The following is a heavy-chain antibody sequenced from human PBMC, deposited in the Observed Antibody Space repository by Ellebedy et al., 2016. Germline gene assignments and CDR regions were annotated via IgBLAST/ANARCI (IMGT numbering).Heavy chain of an antibody. CDR2: IDNDGRKT. Sequence: GESLKISCSVSGFTFRSYWMHWFRQVPGKGLVWVSRIDNDGRKTYYADSVKGRFTVSRDNSNKSLSLQMHNLRFEDSAVYYCAKARLPHYFYFHMDVWGKGTTVTVSS. J-gene: IGHJ6*03. V-gene: IGHV3-74*01. CDR1: GFTFRSYW. CDR3: AKARLPHYFYFHMDV.